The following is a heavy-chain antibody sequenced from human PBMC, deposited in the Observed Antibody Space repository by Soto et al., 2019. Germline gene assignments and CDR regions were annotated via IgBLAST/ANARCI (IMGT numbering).Heavy chain of an antibody. V-gene: IGHV4-59*01. Sequence: SETLSLTCTVSGDSFSSDYYWSWVRQPPGQGLEWIGYIYYSGNTKSNPSLRGRLDISIDTSKRQFFLRLSSVTAADTAVYYCARYYDFWSGDDAFDIWGRGTMVTVSS. J-gene: IGHJ3*02. CDR2: IYYSGNT. D-gene: IGHD3-3*01. CDR1: GDSFSSDYY. CDR3: ARYYDFWSGDDAFDI.